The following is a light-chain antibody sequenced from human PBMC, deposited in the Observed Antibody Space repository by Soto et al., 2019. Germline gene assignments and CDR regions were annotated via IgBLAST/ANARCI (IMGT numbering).Light chain of an antibody. CDR1: QSVNSNY. CDR2: GAS. V-gene: IGKV3-20*01. Sequence: EIVLTQSPGTLSLSPGERATLSCRASQSVNSNYLAWYQQKPGQAPRVLIYGASSRAAGIPDRFSGSGSGTDFALTISRVEPEDFAVYYCQQRGNSAILFGQGTRLEIK. CDR3: QQRGNSAIL. J-gene: IGKJ5*01.